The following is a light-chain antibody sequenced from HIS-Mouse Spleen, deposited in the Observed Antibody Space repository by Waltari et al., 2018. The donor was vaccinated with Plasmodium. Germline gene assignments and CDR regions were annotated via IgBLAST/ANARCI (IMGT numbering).Light chain of an antibody. V-gene: IGKV3-15*01. Sequence: EIVMTQSPSTLSMSPGERATLSCRASQSVSSNLAWYQQKPGQAPRLLTYGASTRATSIPARCSGSGSGTEFTLTISRLQSEDFAVYYCQQYNNWSFTFGPGSKVDIK. CDR2: GAS. J-gene: IGKJ3*01. CDR1: QSVSSN. CDR3: QQYNNWSFT.